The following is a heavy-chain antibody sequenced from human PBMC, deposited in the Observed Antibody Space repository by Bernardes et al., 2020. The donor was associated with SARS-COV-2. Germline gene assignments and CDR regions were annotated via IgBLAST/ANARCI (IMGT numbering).Heavy chain of an antibody. J-gene: IGHJ6*02. D-gene: IGHD1-7*01. Sequence: GGSLRLSCAASGFTFSSYWMHWVRQAPGKGLVWVSRINSDGSSTSYADSVKGRFTISRDNAKNTLYLQMNSLRAEDTAVYYCARGGLELRYYYYYGTDVWGQGTTVTVSS. CDR3: ARGGLELRYYYYYGTDV. CDR1: GFTFSSYW. CDR2: INSDGSST. V-gene: IGHV3-74*01.